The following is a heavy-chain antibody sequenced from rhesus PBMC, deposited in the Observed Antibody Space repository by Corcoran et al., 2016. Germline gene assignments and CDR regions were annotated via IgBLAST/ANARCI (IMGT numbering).Heavy chain of an antibody. J-gene: IGHJ4*01. V-gene: IGHV7-114*01. Sequence: QVQLVQSGAAVKQPGASVKVSCKASGYTFTRYGMNWVRQAPGQRLEWMVGSNTETWNHTYAQGVKERFTFFMDTSISTAYLQISSLKAEETAVYYCAIRNYYDSGYYSDYWGQGVLVTVSS. CDR2: SNTETWNH. CDR3: AIRNYYDSGYYSDY. CDR1: GYTFTRYG. D-gene: IGHD3-28*01.